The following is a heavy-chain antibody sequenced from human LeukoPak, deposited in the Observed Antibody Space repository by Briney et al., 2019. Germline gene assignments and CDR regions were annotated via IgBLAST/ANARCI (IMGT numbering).Heavy chain of an antibody. Sequence: GGSLRLSCAASGFTFSSFSLIWVRQAPGKGLEWVSSISSSSSSIFYADSVKGRFTMSRDNAKNSLYLQMNSLRAEDTAVSYCPRDAGRGYNYGPHSDYWGQGTLVTVSS. CDR2: ISSSSSSI. V-gene: IGHV3-21*04. D-gene: IGHD5-18*01. CDR3: PRDAGRGYNYGPHSDY. J-gene: IGHJ4*02. CDR1: GFTFSSFS.